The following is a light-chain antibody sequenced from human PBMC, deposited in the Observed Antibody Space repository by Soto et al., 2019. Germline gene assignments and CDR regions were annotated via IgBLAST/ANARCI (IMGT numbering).Light chain of an antibody. CDR2: EVS. CDR3: SSYTSSSTVV. Sequence: QSALTQPASVSGSHGQSITISCTGTSSDVGGYNYVSWYQQHPGKAPKLMIYEVSNRPSGVSNRFSGSESGNTASLTISGLQTEDEANYYCSSYTSSSTVVFGGGTKLTVL. J-gene: IGLJ2*01. V-gene: IGLV2-14*01. CDR1: SSDVGGYNY.